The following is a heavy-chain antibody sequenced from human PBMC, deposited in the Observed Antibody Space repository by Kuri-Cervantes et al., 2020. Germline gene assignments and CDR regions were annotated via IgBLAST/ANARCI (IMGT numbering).Heavy chain of an antibody. V-gene: IGHV4-59*01. CDR2: IYYSGSA. CDR3: ALGATSYYYMDV. CDR1: GGSISSYY. Sequence: GSLRLSCTVSGGSISSYYWSWIRQLPGKGLEWIGYIYYSGSANYNPSLKSRVTISIDTSKNQFSLKLTSVTAADTAVYYCALGATSYYYMDVWGKGTTVTVSS. D-gene: IGHD1-26*01. J-gene: IGHJ6*03.